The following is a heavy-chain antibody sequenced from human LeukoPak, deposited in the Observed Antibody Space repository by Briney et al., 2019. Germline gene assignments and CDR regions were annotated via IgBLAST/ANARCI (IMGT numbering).Heavy chain of an antibody. Sequence: PSETLSLTCTVSGGSISSSSYYWGWIRQPPGKGLEWIGSIYYSGSTYYNPSLKSRVTISADTSKNQFSLKLSSVTAADTAVYYCASQVKWGAAAGATAPGYNYFDYWGQGTLVTVSS. CDR2: IYYSGST. V-gene: IGHV4-39*01. J-gene: IGHJ4*02. CDR1: GGSISSSSYY. CDR3: ASQVKWGAAAGATAPGYNYFDY. D-gene: IGHD6-13*01.